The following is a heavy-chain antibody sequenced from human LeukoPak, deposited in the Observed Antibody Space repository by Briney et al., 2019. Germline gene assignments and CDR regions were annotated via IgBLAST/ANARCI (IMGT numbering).Heavy chain of an antibody. CDR3: ARRRYCNSTSCYEGAFDI. CDR1: AFTFTNYW. J-gene: IGHJ3*02. Sequence: GESLKISCEGSAFTFTNYWIAWVRQMPGKGLEWMGIIYPGDSGTRYSPSFQGQVTISADKSISTAYLQWSSLKASDAAIYYCARRRYCNSTSCYEGAFDIWGQGTMVTVSS. D-gene: IGHD2-2*01. CDR2: IYPGDSGT. V-gene: IGHV5-51*01.